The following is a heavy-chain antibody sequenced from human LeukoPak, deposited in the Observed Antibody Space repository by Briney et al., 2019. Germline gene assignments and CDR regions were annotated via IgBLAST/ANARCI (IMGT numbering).Heavy chain of an antibody. CDR3: TRDHLAADGSDAFDI. CDR2: ISAYNGNT. Sequence: ASVKVSCKASGYTFTSYGISWVRQAPGQGLEWMGWISAYNGNTNYAQKLQGRVTMTTDTSTTTAYMDLRSLRSDDTAVYYCTRDHLAADGSDAFDIWGQGTMVTVSS. CDR1: GYTFTSYG. J-gene: IGHJ3*02. V-gene: IGHV1-18*01. D-gene: IGHD6-13*01.